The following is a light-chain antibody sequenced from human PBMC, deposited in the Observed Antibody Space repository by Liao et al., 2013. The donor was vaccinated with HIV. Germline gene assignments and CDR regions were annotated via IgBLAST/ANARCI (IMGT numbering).Light chain of an antibody. CDR1: NIGSKG. CDR3: QVWDSSTDHYV. V-gene: IGLV3-21*04. J-gene: IGLJ1*01. CDR2: YHS. Sequence: SYELTQPPSVSVAPGKTAKITCGGNNIGSKGVHWYQQKPGQAPVLVIYYHSDRPSGIPERFSGSNSGNTATLTISRVEAGDEADYYCQVWDSSTDHYVFGTGTKVTVL.